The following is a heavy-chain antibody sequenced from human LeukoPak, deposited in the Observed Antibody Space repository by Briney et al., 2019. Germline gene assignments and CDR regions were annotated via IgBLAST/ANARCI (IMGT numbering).Heavy chain of an antibody. V-gene: IGHV4-39*01. J-gene: IGHJ4*02. Sequence: PSETLSLTCTVSGDSISSSNYYWGWIRQPPGKGLEWIGTIYYSGSTYYNPSLKSRVTISVDTSKNQFSLKLSSATAADTAVYYCARQGDYCSTTSCYDYWGQGILVTVSS. CDR3: ARQGDYCSTTSCYDY. CDR1: GDSISSSNYY. D-gene: IGHD2-2*01. CDR2: IYYSGST.